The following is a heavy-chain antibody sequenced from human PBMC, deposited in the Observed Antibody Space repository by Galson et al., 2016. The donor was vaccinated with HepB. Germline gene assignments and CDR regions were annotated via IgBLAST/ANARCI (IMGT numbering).Heavy chain of an antibody. J-gene: IGHJ3*02. CDR1: GFSFSDFA. Sequence: SLRLSCAASGFSFSDFALHWVRQASGKGLEWVGRIRDKATTIYGASVKGRFTIARDDSTNTACLQMNSLKTDDTAVYYCARVGGSSWHAFDIWGQGTMVTVSS. CDR3: ARVGGSSWHAFDI. V-gene: IGHV3-73*01. CDR2: IRDKATT. D-gene: IGHD6-13*01.